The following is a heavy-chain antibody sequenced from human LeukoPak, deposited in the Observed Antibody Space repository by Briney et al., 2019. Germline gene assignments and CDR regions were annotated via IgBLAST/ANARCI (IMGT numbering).Heavy chain of an antibody. J-gene: IGHJ5*02. D-gene: IGHD1-1*01. CDR1: GGSISSYY. V-gene: IGHV4-59*01. CDR2: IYYSGST. Sequence: PSETLSLTCTVSGGSISSYYWSWIRQPPGKGLEWIGYIYYSGSTNYNPSIKSRVTISVDTSKSQFSLKLSSVTAADTAVYYCARHGTPGTNLNWFDPWGQGTLVTVSS. CDR3: ARHGTPGTNLNWFDP.